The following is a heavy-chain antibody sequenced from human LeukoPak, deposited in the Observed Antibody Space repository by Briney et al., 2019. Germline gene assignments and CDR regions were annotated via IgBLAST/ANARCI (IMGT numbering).Heavy chain of an antibody. CDR1: GYSFTSYW. CDR2: IYPGDSDT. V-gene: IGHV5-51*01. D-gene: IGHD3-10*01. J-gene: IGHJ4*02. Sequence: NRGESLKISCKGSGYSFTSYWIGWVRQMPGKGLEWMGIIYPGDSDTRYSPSFQGQVTISADKSISTAYLQWSSLKASDTAMCYCARPGSSVRPYYFDYWGQGTLVTVSS. CDR3: ARPGSSVRPYYFDY.